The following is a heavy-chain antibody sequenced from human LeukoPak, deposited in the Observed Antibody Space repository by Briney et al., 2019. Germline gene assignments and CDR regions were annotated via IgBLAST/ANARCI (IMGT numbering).Heavy chain of an antibody. CDR2: VYPGDSDT. Sequence: GESLKISCKGSGYSFTSYWIGWVRQMPGKGLEWMGIVYPGDSDTRYSPSFQGQVTISADRSITTAYLQWSSLKASDTAMYYCARQYSSSSPGDYRGQGALVTVSS. CDR1: GYSFTSYW. V-gene: IGHV5-51*01. J-gene: IGHJ4*02. D-gene: IGHD6-6*01. CDR3: ARQYSSSSPGDY.